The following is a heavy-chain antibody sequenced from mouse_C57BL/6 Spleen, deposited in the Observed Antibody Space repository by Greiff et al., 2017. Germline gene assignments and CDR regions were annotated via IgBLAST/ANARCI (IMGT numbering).Heavy chain of an antibody. CDR1: GFTFSSYA. Sequence: VQLKESGGGLVKPGGSLKLSCAASGFTFSSYAMSWVRQTPEKRLEWVATISDGGSYTYYPDNVKGRFTISRDNAKNNLYLQMSHLKSEDTAMYYCAREGGNLYYFDYWGQGTTLTVSS. CDR2: ISDGGSYT. CDR3: AREGGNLYYFDY. D-gene: IGHD2-1*01. V-gene: IGHV5-4*01. J-gene: IGHJ2*01.